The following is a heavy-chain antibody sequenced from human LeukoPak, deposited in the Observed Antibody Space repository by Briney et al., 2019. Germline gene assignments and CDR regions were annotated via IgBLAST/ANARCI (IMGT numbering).Heavy chain of an antibody. Sequence: GESLKISCKGSGYSFTSYWIGWVRQMPGKGLEWMGIIYPGDSDTRYSPSFQGQVTISADKSISTAYLQWSSLKASDTAMYYCARHGGITSATTFPPFDYWGQGTLVTVSS. CDR1: GYSFTSYW. CDR3: ARHGGITSATTFPPFDY. V-gene: IGHV5-51*01. J-gene: IGHJ4*02. D-gene: IGHD3-10*01. CDR2: IYPGDSDT.